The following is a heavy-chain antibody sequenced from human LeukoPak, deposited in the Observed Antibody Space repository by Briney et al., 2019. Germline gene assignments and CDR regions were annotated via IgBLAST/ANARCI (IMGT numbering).Heavy chain of an antibody. CDR2: IKQDGSEK. Sequence: PGGSLGLSCAASGFTFSSYWMSWVRQAPGKGLEWVANIKQDGSEKYYVDSVKGRFTISRDNAKNSLYLQMNSLRAEDTAVYYCARVAIGWYMDVWGKGTTVTVSS. J-gene: IGHJ6*03. V-gene: IGHV3-7*01. CDR1: GFTFSSYW. CDR3: ARVAIGWYMDV.